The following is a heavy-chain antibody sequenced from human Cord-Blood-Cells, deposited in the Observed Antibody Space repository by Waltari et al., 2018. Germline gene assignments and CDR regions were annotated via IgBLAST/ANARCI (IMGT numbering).Heavy chain of an antibody. CDR2: INHSGST. D-gene: IGHD6-13*01. Sequence: QVQLQQWGAGLLKPSETLSLTCAVYGGSFSGYYWSWIRQPPGKWLEWIGEINHSGSTNYNPSLKSRVTISVDTSKNQFSLKLSSVTAADTAVYYCARGVAAAGSPYFDYWGQGTLVTVSS. CDR3: ARGVAAAGSPYFDY. V-gene: IGHV4-34*01. CDR1: GGSFSGYY. J-gene: IGHJ4*02.